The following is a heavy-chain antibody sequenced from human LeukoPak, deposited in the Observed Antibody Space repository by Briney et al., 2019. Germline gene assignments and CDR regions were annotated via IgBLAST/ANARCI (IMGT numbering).Heavy chain of an antibody. CDR3: AKANRDHLSHYYGVDV. D-gene: IGHD3-10*01. CDR2: IKQDGSEK. Sequence: GGSLRLSGAPSVFTLRAFGVSGGAGPPGKGRRGWANIKQDGSEKYYVDSVKGRFTISRDDSKNTFYLQMNSLRAEDTAVYYCAKANRDHLSHYYGVDVWGQGTTVVVSS. J-gene: IGHJ6*02. CDR1: VFTLRAFG. V-gene: IGHV3-7*02.